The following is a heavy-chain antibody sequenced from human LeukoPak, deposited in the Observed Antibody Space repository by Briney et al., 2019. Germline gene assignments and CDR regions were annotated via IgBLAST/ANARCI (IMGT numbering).Heavy chain of an antibody. J-gene: IGHJ4*02. V-gene: IGHV4-39*01. D-gene: IGHD3-16*01. CDR2: IYYSGST. Sequence: SETLSLTCTVSGGSISSSSYYWGWIRQPPGKGLEWIGSIYYSGSTYYNPSLKSRVTISVDTSKNQFSLKLSSVTAADTAVYYCARRRRGILDYFDYWGQGTLVTVSS. CDR3: ARRRRGILDYFDY. CDR1: GGSISSSSYY.